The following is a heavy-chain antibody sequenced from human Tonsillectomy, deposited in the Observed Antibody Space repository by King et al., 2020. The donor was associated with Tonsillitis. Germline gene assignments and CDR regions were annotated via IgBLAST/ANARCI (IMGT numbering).Heavy chain of an antibody. CDR1: GFTFDDYA. V-gene: IGHV3-9*01. D-gene: IGHD3-3*01. CDR3: AKDSENSFGVVSYFDY. Sequence: EVQLVESGGGLVQPGRSLRLSCAASGFTFDDYAMHWVRQAPGKGLEWGSSISWSSDPIDYADSVKGRFTISRDNAKNSLYLQMNSLRAEDTALYYCAKDSENSFGVVSYFDYWGQGTLVTVSS. CDR2: ISWSSDPI. J-gene: IGHJ4*02.